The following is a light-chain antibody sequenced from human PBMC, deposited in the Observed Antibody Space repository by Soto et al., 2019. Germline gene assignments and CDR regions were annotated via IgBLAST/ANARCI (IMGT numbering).Light chain of an antibody. CDR1: QSVSSSY. Sequence: EIVLTQSPGTLSLSPGEGATLSCGASQSVSSSYLAWYQQKPGQAPRLLIYGASSMATGIPDRFSGSGSGTDFTLTISRLEPEDFAVYYCQQYGTSPMYTFGQGTKLEIK. CDR2: GAS. J-gene: IGKJ2*01. CDR3: QQYGTSPMYT. V-gene: IGKV3-20*01.